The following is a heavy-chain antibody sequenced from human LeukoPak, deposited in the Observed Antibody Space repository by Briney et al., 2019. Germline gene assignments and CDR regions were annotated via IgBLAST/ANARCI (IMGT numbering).Heavy chain of an antibody. CDR3: TRRYNYDSSGYYYVRDAFDI. V-gene: IGHV3-71*01. Sequence: GGSLRLSCAASGFTFSDYYMSWVRQAPGKGLEWVGIIRNKANGGTTEKTTSVKGRFTISRDDSRSIAYLQMNSLKTEDTAVYYCTRRYNYDSSGYYYVRDAFDIWGQGTMVTVSS. J-gene: IGHJ3*02. CDR1: GFTFSDYY. D-gene: IGHD3-22*01. CDR2: IRNKANGGTT.